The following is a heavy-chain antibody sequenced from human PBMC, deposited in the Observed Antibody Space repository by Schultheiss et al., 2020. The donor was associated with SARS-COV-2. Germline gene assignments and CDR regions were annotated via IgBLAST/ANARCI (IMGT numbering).Heavy chain of an antibody. CDR3: AKAGHVVVIARVNWYFDL. J-gene: IGHJ2*01. D-gene: IGHD2-21*01. CDR1: GFTFGDYA. V-gene: IGHV3-23*01. CDR2: ISGSGGST. Sequence: GGSLRLSCTASGFTFGDYAMSWVRQAPGKGLEWVSAISGSGGSTYYADSVKGRFTISRDNSKNTLYLQMNSLRAEDTAVYYCAKAGHVVVIARVNWYFDLWGRGTLVTVSS.